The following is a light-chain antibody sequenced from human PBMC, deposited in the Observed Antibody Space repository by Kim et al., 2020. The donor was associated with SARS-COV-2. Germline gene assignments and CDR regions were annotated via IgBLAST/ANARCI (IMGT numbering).Light chain of an antibody. J-gene: IGLJ2*01. V-gene: IGLV2-14*03. Sequence: GQSITISCTGTSSDVGFYNYVSWYQQHPDKAPKLIICDVSDRPSGISNRFSGSKSGNTASLTISGLQPEDEADYYCASFTRSITVVFGGGTKLTVL. CDR3: ASFTRSITVV. CDR1: SSDVGFYNY. CDR2: DVS.